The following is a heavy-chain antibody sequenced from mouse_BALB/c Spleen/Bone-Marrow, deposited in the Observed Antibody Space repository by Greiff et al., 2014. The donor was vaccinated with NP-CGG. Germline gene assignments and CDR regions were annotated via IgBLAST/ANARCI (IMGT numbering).Heavy chain of an antibody. V-gene: IGHV1-84*02. CDR3: ARILYWYFDV. CDR1: GYTFTDYY. Sequence: QVQLKESGPELVKPGASVKISCKASGYTFTDYYINWVKQKPGQGLEWIGWIYPGSGNTKYNEKFKGKATLTVDTSSSTAYMQLSSLTSEDNAVYFCARILYWYFDVWGAGTTVTVSS. J-gene: IGHJ1*01. CDR2: IYPGSGNT.